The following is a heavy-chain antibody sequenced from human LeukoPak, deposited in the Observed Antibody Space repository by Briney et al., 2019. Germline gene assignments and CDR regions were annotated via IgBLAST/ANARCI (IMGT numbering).Heavy chain of an antibody. D-gene: IGHD6-6*01. Sequence: ASVKVSCKASGGTFSSYAISWVRQAPGQGLEWMGGIIPIFGTANYAQKFQGRVTITTDESTSTAYMELSSLRSEDTAVYYCARVLRSIAARLGVYYYYMDVWGKGTTVTVSS. V-gene: IGHV1-69*05. CDR1: GGTFSSYA. CDR3: ARVLRSIAARLGVYYYYMDV. J-gene: IGHJ6*03. CDR2: IIPIFGTA.